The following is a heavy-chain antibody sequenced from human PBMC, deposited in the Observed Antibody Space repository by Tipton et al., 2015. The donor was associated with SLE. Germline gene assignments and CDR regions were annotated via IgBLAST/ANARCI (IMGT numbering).Heavy chain of an antibody. D-gene: IGHD3-16*02. Sequence: TLSLTCTVSGASTNTKCWTWIRQSPGKGLEWIGYANRNEGTKIKSSLERRVTISLDTSRSQFSLRLSSVTAADTAVYYCAQAHLWGSYRYASDIWGQGTMVTVSS. CDR2: ANRNEGT. V-gene: IGHV4-59*12. CDR3: AQAHLWGSYRYASDI. CDR1: GASTNTKC. J-gene: IGHJ3*02.